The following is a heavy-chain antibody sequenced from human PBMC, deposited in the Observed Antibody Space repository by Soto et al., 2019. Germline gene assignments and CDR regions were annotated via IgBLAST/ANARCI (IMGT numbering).Heavy chain of an antibody. CDR2: IYNSGST. V-gene: IGHV4-30-4*01. Sequence: PSETLSLTCTVSGGSISSGDYYWSWIRQPPGKGLEWIGYIYNSGSTYYNPSLKSRVTISVDTSKNQFSLKLTSVTAADTAVYYCARDKITGLFDDWGQGTLVTVSS. J-gene: IGHJ4*02. CDR1: GGSISSGDYY. D-gene: IGHD2-8*02. CDR3: ARDKITGLFDD.